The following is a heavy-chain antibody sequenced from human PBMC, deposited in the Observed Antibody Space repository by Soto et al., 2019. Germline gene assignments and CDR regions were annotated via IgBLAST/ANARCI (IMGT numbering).Heavy chain of an antibody. V-gene: IGHV3-13*01. D-gene: IGHD3-16*01. CDR2: IGTAGDT. CDR1: GFTFSSYD. CDR3: ARSASGSLWGGVYYYYGMDF. Sequence: CLRLSCAASGFTFSSYDMHWVRQATGKGLEWVSAIGTAGDTYYPGSVKGRFTISRENAKNSLYLQMNSLRAGDTAVYYCARSASGSLWGGVYYYYGMDFWGQGTMVTVSS. J-gene: IGHJ6*02.